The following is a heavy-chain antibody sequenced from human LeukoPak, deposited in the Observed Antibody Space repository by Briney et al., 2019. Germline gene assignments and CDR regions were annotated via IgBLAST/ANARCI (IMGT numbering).Heavy chain of an antibody. D-gene: IGHD5-24*01. CDR2: IYSGGST. V-gene: IGHV3-53*01. CDR1: GFTLSSNY. CDR3: ARDGYNVDAFDI. Sequence: GGSLTLSFAASGFTLSSNYMSGVRQAPGKGLEGVAVIYSGGSTYYADSVNGRFTISRVNSKNTLHLQINSQQADGPTQYYCARDGYNVDAFDIWGQGTMVTVSS. J-gene: IGHJ3*02.